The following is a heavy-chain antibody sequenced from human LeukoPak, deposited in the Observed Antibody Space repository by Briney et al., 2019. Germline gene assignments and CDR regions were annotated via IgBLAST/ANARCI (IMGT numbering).Heavy chain of an antibody. CDR3: SRDRKRGYYGMGG. CDR1: GGSVSSGSHY. CDR2: IYYSGST. D-gene: IGHD1-14*01. Sequence: SETLSLTCTVSGGSVSSGSHYWSWIRQPPGKGLEWIGYIYYSGSTNYNPSLKSRVTISVDTSKNQFSLKLSSVTAADTAVYYWSRDRKRGYYGMGGWGQGTTVTGSS. J-gene: IGHJ6*02. V-gene: IGHV4-61*01.